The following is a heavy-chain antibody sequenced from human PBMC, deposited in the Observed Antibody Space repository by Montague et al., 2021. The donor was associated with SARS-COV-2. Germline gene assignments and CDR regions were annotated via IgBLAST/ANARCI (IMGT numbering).Heavy chain of an antibody. CDR3: ARSPRGSGTGWLDY. V-gene: IGHV3-7*01. CDR1: GFTSGDYQ. D-gene: IGHD3/OR15-3a*01. CDR2: TNQDETAK. Sequence: SLRLSCAASGFTSGDYQMTWVRQAPGKGLQWVANTNQDETAKTYVDSVKGRFTISRDNAKNSLILQMNSLKDEDTAVYYCARSPRGSGTGWLDYWGQGTLGTVPS. J-gene: IGHJ4*02.